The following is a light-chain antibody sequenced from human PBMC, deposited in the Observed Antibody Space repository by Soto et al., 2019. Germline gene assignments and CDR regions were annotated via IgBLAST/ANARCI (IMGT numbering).Light chain of an antibody. CDR3: QQYGRSPPT. J-gene: IGKJ4*01. Sequence: EIVLTQSPGTLSLSPGERATLSCRASQSVRSNSLAWYQQKPGQAPRLLIYGASTRATGIPDRFSGSGSGTDFTLTITRLEPEDLAVFYCQQYGRSPPTFGGGTNMEIK. CDR1: QSVRSNS. V-gene: IGKV3-20*01. CDR2: GAS.